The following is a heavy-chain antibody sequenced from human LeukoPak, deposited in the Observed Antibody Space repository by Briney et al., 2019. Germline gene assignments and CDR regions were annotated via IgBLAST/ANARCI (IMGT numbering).Heavy chain of an antibody. J-gene: IGHJ4*02. CDR1: GFTFSTYS. D-gene: IGHD3-22*01. CDR3: ARRAGDYSHPYDY. Sequence: GGSLRLSRAASGFTFSTYSMNWVRQAPGKGLECVSFISSSSSYIYYADSVKGRFTISRDNAKNSLYLRMNSLRAEDTAVYYCARRAGDYSHPYDYWGQGILVTVSS. V-gene: IGHV3-21*01. CDR2: ISSSSSYI.